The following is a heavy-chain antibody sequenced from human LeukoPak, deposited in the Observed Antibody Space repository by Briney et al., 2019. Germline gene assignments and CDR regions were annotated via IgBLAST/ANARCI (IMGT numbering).Heavy chain of an antibody. J-gene: IGHJ4*02. CDR3: AKAPSTSLGNEY. Sequence: SETLSLTCAVYGGSFSGYYWSWIRQPPGKGLEWIGEINHSGSTNYNPSLESRVTISLETSKNQFILKLSSVTAAEKAVNYCAKAPSTSLGNEYWGQGTLVTVSS. CDR2: INHSGST. D-gene: IGHD2-2*01. V-gene: IGHV4-34*01. CDR1: GGSFSGYY.